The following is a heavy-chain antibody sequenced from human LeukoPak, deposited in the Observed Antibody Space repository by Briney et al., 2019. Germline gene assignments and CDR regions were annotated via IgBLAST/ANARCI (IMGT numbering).Heavy chain of an antibody. CDR1: GSTFSSYG. J-gene: IGHJ4*02. V-gene: IGHV3-30*03. D-gene: IGHD3-3*01. CDR3: ASPKAPFGVVTSYFDY. CDR2: ISYDGSNK. Sequence: AGGSLRLSCAASGSTFSSYGMHWVRQAPGKGLEWVAVISYDGSNKYYADSVKGRFTISRDNSKNTLYLQMNSLRGEDTAVYYCASPKAPFGVVTSYFDYWGQGTLVTVSS.